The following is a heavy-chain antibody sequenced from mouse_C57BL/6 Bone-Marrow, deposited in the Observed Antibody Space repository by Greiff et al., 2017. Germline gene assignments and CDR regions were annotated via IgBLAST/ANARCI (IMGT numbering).Heavy chain of an antibody. V-gene: IGHV14-1*01. Sequence: EVQLQQSGAELVRPGASVKLSCTASGFNIKDYYMHWVKQRPEQGLEWIGRIDPEDGDTEYDPKFQGKATMTVDTSSNTAYLQLSSLTSEEPAVYYSTKERDDYYGARLYGNTMDFWGQGTSVTVSA. CDR2: IDPEDGDT. D-gene: IGHD1-2*01. J-gene: IGHJ4*01. CDR3: TKERDDYYGARLYGNTMDF. CDR1: GFNIKDYY.